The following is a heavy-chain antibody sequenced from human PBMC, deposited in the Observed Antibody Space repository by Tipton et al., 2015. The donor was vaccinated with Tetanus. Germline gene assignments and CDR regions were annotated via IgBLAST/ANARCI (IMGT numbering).Heavy chain of an antibody. CDR3: ARLQYRTFHSSSGY. D-gene: IGHD6-6*01. V-gene: IGHV5-51*01. Sequence: QLVQSGAEVKEAGESLRISCKASGYRFSSYWIAWVRQMPGKGLEWVGLIYPGDSDTKISPSFRGQVTFSVDKSITTAYLQWSSLKASDTAIYYCARLQYRTFHSSSGYWGQGTLVTVSS. CDR2: IYPGDSDT. CDR1: GYRFSSYW. J-gene: IGHJ4*02.